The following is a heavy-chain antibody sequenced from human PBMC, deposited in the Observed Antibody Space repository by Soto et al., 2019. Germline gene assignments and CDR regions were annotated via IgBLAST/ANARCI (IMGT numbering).Heavy chain of an antibody. D-gene: IGHD6-19*01. CDR2: XXLCGSX. CDR1: GGSFNTYY. J-gene: IGHJ4*02. Sequence: SETLSLTCAVYGGSFNTYYWSWIRQPPGKGLEXIGXXXLCGSXYXXPXXXGRVHISVDTAKNQFPLNLASVTAADKAVFFWGRAGKEYGRGGYVDWGQGTRVTVS. CDR3: GRAGKEYGRGGYVD. V-gene: IGHV4-34*01.